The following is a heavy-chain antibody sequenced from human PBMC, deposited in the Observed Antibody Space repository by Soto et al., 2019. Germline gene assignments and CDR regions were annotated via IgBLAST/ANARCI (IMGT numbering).Heavy chain of an antibody. CDR3: AIVPLYDFWSGWN. J-gene: IGHJ4*02. D-gene: IGHD3-3*01. CDR2: MNPNSGNT. Sequence: QVQLVQSGAEVKKPGASVKVSCKASGYTFTRYDINWVRQATGQGLEWMGWMNPNSGNTGYAQKFQGRVTMTRNTAISTAYMELSSRRSEDTAVYYCAIVPLYDFWSGWNWGQGTLVTVSS. CDR1: GYTFTRYD. V-gene: IGHV1-8*01.